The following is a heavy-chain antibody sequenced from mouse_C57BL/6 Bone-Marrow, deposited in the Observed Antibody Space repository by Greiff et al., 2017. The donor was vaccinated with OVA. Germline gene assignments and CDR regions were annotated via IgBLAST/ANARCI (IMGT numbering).Heavy chain of an antibody. CDR3: ARVPLLYAMDY. CDR1: GFTFSSYA. CDR2: ISDGGSYT. Sequence: VQLKQSGGGLVKPGGSLKLSCAASGFTFSSYAMSWVRQTPEKRLEWVATISDGGSYTYYPDNVKGRFTISRDNAKNNLYLQMSHLKSEDTAMYYCARVPLLYAMDYWGQGTSVTVSS. J-gene: IGHJ4*01. V-gene: IGHV5-4*01.